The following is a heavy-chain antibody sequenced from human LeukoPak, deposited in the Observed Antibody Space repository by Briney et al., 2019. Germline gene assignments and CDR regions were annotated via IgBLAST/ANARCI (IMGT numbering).Heavy chain of an antibody. CDR3: TTVASIVVVPAASYYYYYGMDV. V-gene: IGHV3-15*07. J-gene: IGHJ6*02. CDR2: IKSKTDGGTT. D-gene: IGHD2-2*01. Sequence: GGSLRLSCAASGFTFSNAWMNWVRQAPGKGLEWVGRIKSKTDGGTTDYAAPVKGRFTISRDDSKNTLYLQMNSLKTEDTAVYYYTTVASIVVVPAASYYYYYGMDVWGQGTTVTVSS. CDR1: GFTFSNAW.